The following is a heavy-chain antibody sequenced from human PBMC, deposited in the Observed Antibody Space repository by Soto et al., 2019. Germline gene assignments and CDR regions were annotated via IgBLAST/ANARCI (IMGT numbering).Heavy chain of an antibody. J-gene: IGHJ5*02. CDR2: INPSGGST. V-gene: IGHV1-46*03. D-gene: IGHD5-18*01. Sequence: QVQLVQSGAEVKKPGASVKVSCKASGYTFTSYYMHWVRLAPGQGLEWMGIINPSGGSTSYAQKFQGRVTMTRDTSTSTVYMELSSLRSEDTAVYYCARVYPSDTRYGYVGNNWFDPWGPGTLVTVSS. CDR1: GYTFTSYY. CDR3: ARVYPSDTRYGYVGNNWFDP.